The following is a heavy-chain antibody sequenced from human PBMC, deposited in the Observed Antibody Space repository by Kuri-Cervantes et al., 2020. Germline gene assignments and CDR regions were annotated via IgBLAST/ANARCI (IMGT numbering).Heavy chain of an antibody. Sequence: SETLSLTCTVSGGSISSYYWSWIRQPPGKGLEWIGYIYYSGSTNYNPSLKSRVTISVDTSKNQFSLKLSSVTAADTAVYHCARVHHTVWFDPWGQGTLVTVSS. CDR1: GGSISSYY. CDR3: ARVHHTVWFDP. V-gene: IGHV4-59*13. CDR2: IYYSGST. J-gene: IGHJ5*02. D-gene: IGHD4-17*01.